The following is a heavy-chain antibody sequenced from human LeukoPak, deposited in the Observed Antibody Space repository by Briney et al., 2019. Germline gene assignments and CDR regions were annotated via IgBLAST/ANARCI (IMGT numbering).Heavy chain of an antibody. CDR3: AKDLPSRDYYGPSGLDY. D-gene: IGHD3-10*01. V-gene: IGHV3-30*18. CDR2: ISYDGSNK. CDR1: GFTFSSYG. J-gene: IGHJ4*02. Sequence: PGRSLRLSCAASGFTFSSYGMHWVRQAPGKGLEWAAVISYDGSNKYYADSVKGRFTISRDNSKNTLYLQMNSLRAEDTAVYYCAKDLPSRDYYGPSGLDYWGQGTLVTVSS.